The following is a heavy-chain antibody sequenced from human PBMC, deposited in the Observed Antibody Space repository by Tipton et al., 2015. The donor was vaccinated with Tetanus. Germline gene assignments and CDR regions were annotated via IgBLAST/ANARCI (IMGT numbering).Heavy chain of an antibody. J-gene: IGHJ4*02. CDR2: ISYDGSNK. V-gene: IGHV3-30-3*01. CDR1: GFTFSSYA. D-gene: IGHD5-12*01. Sequence: SLRLSCAASGFTFSSYAMHWVRQAPGKGLEWVAVISYDGSNKYYADSVKGRFTISRDNSKNTLYLQMNSLGAEDTAVYYCARAIVATIGLLDYWGQGTLVPVSS. CDR3: ARAIVATIGLLDY.